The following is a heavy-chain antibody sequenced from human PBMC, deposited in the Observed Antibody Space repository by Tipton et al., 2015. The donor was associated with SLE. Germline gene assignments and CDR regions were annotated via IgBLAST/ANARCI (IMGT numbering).Heavy chain of an antibody. CDR2: IKRDGSQE. CDR1: KFTFSNYW. CDR3: ARNEQGFDY. D-gene: IGHD1-1*01. J-gene: IGHJ4*02. Sequence: SLRLSCETSKFTFSNYWMTWVRQAPGKGLEWVANIKRDGSQEYYVDSVKGRFTISRDNAKNSLYLQMNSLRAEDTAVYYCARNEQGFDYWGQGTLVTVSS. V-gene: IGHV3-7*05.